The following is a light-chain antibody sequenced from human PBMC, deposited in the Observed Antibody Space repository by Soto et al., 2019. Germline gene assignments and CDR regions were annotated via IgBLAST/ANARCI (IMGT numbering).Light chain of an antibody. CDR3: QQHNNWPPLT. CDR2: DAL. J-gene: IGKJ4*01. V-gene: IGKV3-11*01. Sequence: EIVLTQSPATLSLSPGERATLFCRASQSVRSYLAWYQQKPGQAPRLLIYDALNRATGIPARFSGSGSGTDFTLTISNLEPEDFAVYYCQQHNNWPPLTFGGGTKVEIK. CDR1: QSVRSY.